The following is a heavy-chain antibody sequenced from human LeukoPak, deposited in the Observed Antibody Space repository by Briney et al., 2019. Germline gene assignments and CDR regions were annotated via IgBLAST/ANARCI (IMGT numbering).Heavy chain of an antibody. J-gene: IGHJ5*02. CDR2: INPSGGST. CDR1: GYTFTSYY. CDR3: ARDRGSRGYDGWFDP. V-gene: IGHV1-46*01. Sequence: GASVKVSCKASGYTFTSYYMHWVRQAPGQGLEWMGVINPSGGSTSYAQKFQGRVTMTRDTSTSTVYMELSSLRSEDTAVYYCARDRGSRGYDGWFDPWGQGTLVTVSS. D-gene: IGHD3-10*01.